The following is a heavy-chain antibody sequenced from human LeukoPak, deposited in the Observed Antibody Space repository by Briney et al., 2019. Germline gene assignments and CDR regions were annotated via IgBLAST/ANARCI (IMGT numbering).Heavy chain of an antibody. J-gene: IGHJ3*02. CDR3: ASQTYYYDSSGSNAFVI. V-gene: IGHV4-4*07. CDR1: GGSISSYY. D-gene: IGHD3-22*01. CDR2: IQSSGST. Sequence: SEALSLTCTVSGGSISSYYWSWIRQPAGRGLEWIGRIQSSGSTNYNPSLKSRVTMSVDTSKNQFSLKLSSVAAADTAVYYCASQTYYYDSSGSNAFVIWGQGTMVTVSS.